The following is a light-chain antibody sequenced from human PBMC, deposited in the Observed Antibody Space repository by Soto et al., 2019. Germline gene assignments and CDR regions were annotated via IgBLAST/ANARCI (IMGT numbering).Light chain of an antibody. CDR2: DAS. J-gene: IGKJ5*01. V-gene: IGKV1-33*01. CDR1: QDISNY. Sequence: IQMPQSPSSLSASLGDRVTITCHASQDISNYLNWYQQKPGKAPKLLIYDASNLETGVPSRFSGSGSGTDFTFTISSLQPEDIATYYCQQYDNLPPIPFGQGTLLEI. CDR3: QQYDNLPPIP.